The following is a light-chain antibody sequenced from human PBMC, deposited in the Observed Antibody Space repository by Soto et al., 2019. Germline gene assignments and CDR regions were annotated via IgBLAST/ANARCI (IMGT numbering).Light chain of an antibody. CDR3: QQRSNSVT. V-gene: IGKV3-11*01. Sequence: EIVLTQSPATLSLSPGERATLSCRASQSVSSYLAWYQQKPGQAPRLLIYAASNLTTGLPARFSGSGSGTDFPLTISSLAHEDFAVYCCQQRSNSVTFGPGTKVDIK. CDR1: QSVSSY. CDR2: AAS. J-gene: IGKJ3*01.